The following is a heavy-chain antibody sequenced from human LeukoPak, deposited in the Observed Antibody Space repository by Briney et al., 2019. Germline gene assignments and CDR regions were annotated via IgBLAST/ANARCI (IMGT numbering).Heavy chain of an antibody. CDR3: ASEGVKSMLRGVIYGMDV. V-gene: IGHV3-21*01. CDR1: GFTFNSYS. J-gene: IGHJ6*02. Sequence: GSLRLSCAASGFTFNSYSMTWVRQAPGKGLEWVSSISGSTDYIYYADSVRGRFTVSRDNAKNSLYLQMNSLTAEDTAVYYCASEGVKSMLRGVIYGMDVWGQGTTVTVSS. CDR2: ISGSTDYI. D-gene: IGHD3-10*01.